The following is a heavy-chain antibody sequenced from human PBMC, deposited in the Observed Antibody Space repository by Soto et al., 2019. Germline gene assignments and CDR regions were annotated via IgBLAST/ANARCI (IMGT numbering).Heavy chain of an antibody. CDR1: GFTFSSYG. Sequence: GGSLRLSCAASGFTFSSYGMHWVRQAPGKGLEWVAVIWYDGSNKYYADSVKGRFTISRDNSKNTLYLQMNSLRAEDTAVYYCASTLRDYDSSGYSSLDYWGQGTLVTVSS. D-gene: IGHD3-22*01. J-gene: IGHJ4*02. V-gene: IGHV3-30*02. CDR2: IWYDGSNK. CDR3: ASTLRDYDSSGYSSLDY.